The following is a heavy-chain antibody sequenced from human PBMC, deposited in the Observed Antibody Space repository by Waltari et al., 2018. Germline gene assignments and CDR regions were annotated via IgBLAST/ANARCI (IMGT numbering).Heavy chain of an antibody. V-gene: IGHV4-34*01. J-gene: IGHJ6*03. CDR1: GGSFSGYY. CDR3: ARGWLQVAPPYYYYMDV. CDR2: INHNASP. Sequence: QVQLLQWGAGLLKPSETLSLTCPVYGGSFSGYYRLWLRQLPGKGLEWLGEINHNASPDYNPSLKSRATISIETSKNQFSLKLDSVTAADTGVYYCARGWLQVAPPYYYYMDVWDRGTAVTVSS. D-gene: IGHD6-19*01.